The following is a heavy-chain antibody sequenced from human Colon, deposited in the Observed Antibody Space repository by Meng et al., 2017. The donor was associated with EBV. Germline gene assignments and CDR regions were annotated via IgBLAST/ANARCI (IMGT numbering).Heavy chain of an antibody. D-gene: IGHD3-10*01. Sequence: QLAVTGSAPGLLKRSESRSLTCTVSGGSSSSNGYYWDWVRQPPGKGLGWIGAIYHSGSTSYNPSLQSRVTMFVDTSKNQFSLMLTSVTATDTAVYYCARRRGGSGRDCWGQGTLVTVSS. J-gene: IGHJ4*02. CDR3: ARRRGGSGRDC. CDR1: GGSSSSNGYY. CDR2: IYHSGST. V-gene: IGHV4-39*01.